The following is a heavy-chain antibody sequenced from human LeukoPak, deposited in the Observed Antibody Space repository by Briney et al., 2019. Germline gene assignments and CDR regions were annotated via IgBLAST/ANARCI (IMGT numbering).Heavy chain of an antibody. Sequence: GESRKISCKGSGYSFTNYWIGWVRQMPGKGLEWMGIIYPGDFDTRYSPSFQGQVTISADKSIRTAYLQWSSLKASDTAIYYCARHDHYYAMDVWGQGTTVSVSS. CDR2: IYPGDFDT. V-gene: IGHV5-51*01. CDR3: ARHDHYYAMDV. J-gene: IGHJ6*02. CDR1: GYSFTNYW.